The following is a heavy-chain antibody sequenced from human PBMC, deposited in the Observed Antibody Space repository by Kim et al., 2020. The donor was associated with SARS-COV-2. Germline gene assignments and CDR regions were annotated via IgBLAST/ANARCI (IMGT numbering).Heavy chain of an antibody. CDR1: GGSISSYY. J-gene: IGHJ5*02. V-gene: IGHV4-59*01. CDR3: ARDRGYCSGGSCYSRWFDP. D-gene: IGHD2-15*01. Sequence: SETLSLTCTVSGGSISSYYWSWIRQPPGKGLEWIGYIYYSGSTNYNPSLKSRVTISVDTSKNQFSLKLSSVTAADTAVYYCARDRGYCSGGSCYSRWFDP. CDR2: IYYSGST.